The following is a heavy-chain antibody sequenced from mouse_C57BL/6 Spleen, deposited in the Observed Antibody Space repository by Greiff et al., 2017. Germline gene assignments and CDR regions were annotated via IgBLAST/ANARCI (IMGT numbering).Heavy chain of an antibody. CDR1: GFTFSSYA. D-gene: IGHD1-1*01. Sequence: EVKLVESGGGLVKPGGSLKLSCAASGFTFSSYAMSWVRQTPEKRLEWVATISDGGSYTYYPDNVKGRFTSSRDNAKNNLYLQMSHLKSEDTAMYYCARDGSSYWYFDVWGTGTTVTVSS. CDR3: ARDGSSYWYFDV. J-gene: IGHJ1*03. CDR2: ISDGGSYT. V-gene: IGHV5-4*01.